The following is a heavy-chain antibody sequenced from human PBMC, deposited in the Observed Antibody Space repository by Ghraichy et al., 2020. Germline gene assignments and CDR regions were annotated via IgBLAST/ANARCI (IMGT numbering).Heavy chain of an antibody. J-gene: IGHJ4*02. D-gene: IGHD6-19*01. Sequence: SLNISCTVSGGSIRSGDYYWSWIRQSPGKGLEWIGYSYYSGTSYYNPSLKSRAALSVDTSKNQFSLKLTSVTAADTAVYYCARSLAVAAHFDSWGLGTLVTVSS. CDR2: SYYSGTS. V-gene: IGHV4-30-4*08. CDR3: ARSLAVAAHFDS. CDR1: GGSIRSGDYY.